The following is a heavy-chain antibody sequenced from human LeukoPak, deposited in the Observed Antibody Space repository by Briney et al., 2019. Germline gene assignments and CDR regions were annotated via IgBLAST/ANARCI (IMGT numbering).Heavy chain of an antibody. CDR1: GFTFSDHY. CDR2: TRNKANSYTT. Sequence: GGSLRLSCAASGFTFSDHYMDWVRQAPAKGLEWVGRTRNKANSYTTEYAASVKGRFTISRDDSKNSLYLQMNSLKTEDTAVYYCAREVLGYDSSGYYYIGYYFDYWGQGTLVTVSS. J-gene: IGHJ4*02. V-gene: IGHV3-72*01. D-gene: IGHD3-22*01. CDR3: AREVLGYDSSGYYYIGYYFDY.